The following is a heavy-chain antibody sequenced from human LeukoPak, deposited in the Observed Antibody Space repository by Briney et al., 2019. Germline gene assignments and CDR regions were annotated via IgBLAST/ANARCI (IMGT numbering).Heavy chain of an antibody. J-gene: IGHJ5*02. CDR2: MNPNSGNT. CDR3: ARGGAYYDFWSGYYPGFYNWFDP. D-gene: IGHD3-3*01. V-gene: IGHV1-8*03. Sequence: ASVKVSCKASGYTFTSYDINWVRQATGQGLEWMGWMNPNSGNTGYAQKFQGRVTITRNTSISTAYMELSSLRSEDTAVYYCARGGAYYDFWSGYYPGFYNWFDPWGQGTLVTVSS. CDR1: GYTFTSYD.